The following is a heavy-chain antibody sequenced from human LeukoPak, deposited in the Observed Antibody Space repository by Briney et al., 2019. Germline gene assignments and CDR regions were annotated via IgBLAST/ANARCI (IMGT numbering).Heavy chain of an antibody. V-gene: IGHV1-46*01. Sequence: ASVKVSCKASGYTFTSYYMHWMRQAPGQGPEWMGIINPRGGSTDYAQKFQGRITMTSDTSTSTVYMELNSLRSDDTAVYFCARVGSAAATADYWGQGTLVTVSS. J-gene: IGHJ4*02. CDR1: GYTFTSYY. CDR3: ARVGSAAATADY. CDR2: INPRGGST. D-gene: IGHD6-25*01.